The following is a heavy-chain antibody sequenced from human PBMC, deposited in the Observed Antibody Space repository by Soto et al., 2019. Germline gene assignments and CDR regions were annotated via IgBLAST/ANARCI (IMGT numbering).Heavy chain of an antibody. J-gene: IGHJ4*02. V-gene: IGHV3-30-3*01. CDR2: ILYDGIYK. CDR1: GFTFSDTV. D-gene: IGHD2-15*01. Sequence: QVQLVESGGGVVQPGRSLRLSCAASGFTFSDTVMHWVRQAPGKGLEWVAVILYDGIYKYYADSVRGRFTISRDNSKNTVFLQITSLSVEDTAVYYCATDGPRDLLTEMASLTEARKEGAFDYWGQGALVTVSS. CDR3: ATDGPRDLLTEMASLTEARKEGAFDY.